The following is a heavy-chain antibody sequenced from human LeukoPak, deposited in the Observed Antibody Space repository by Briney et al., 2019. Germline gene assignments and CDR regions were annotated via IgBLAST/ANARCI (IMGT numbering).Heavy chain of an antibody. Sequence: GGSLRLSCAVSGFTFSSYSMNWVRQAPGKGLEWVSSISSSSSYIYYADSVKGRFTISRDNAKNSLYLQMNSLRAEDTAVYYCAREPGSYYGGSYWGQGTLVTVSS. J-gene: IGHJ4*02. CDR2: ISSSSSYI. CDR3: AREPGSYYGGSY. V-gene: IGHV3-21*01. D-gene: IGHD1-26*01. CDR1: GFTFSSYS.